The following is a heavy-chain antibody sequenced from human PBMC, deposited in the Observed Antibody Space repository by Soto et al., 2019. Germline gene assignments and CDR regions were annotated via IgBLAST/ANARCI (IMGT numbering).Heavy chain of an antibody. V-gene: IGHV3-30*18. CDR1: GFTFSSYG. J-gene: IGHJ3*02. D-gene: IGHD5-12*01. Sequence: GGSLRLSCAASGFTFSSYGMHWVRQAPGKGLEWVAVISYDGSNKYYADSVKGRFTISRDNSKNTLYLQMNSLRAEDTAVYYCAKMGGYSGYDDDFDSWGQGTMVTVSS. CDR2: ISYDGSNK. CDR3: AKMGGYSGYDDDFDS.